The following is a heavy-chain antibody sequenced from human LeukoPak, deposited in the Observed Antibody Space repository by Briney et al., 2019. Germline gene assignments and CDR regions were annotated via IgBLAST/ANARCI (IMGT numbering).Heavy chain of an antibody. V-gene: IGHV3-33*01. J-gene: IGHJ4*02. CDR1: GFTFSSYG. D-gene: IGHD3-10*01. CDR3: ARDPFDYYGSGSYGGYFDY. CDR2: IWYDGSNK. Sequence: GRSLRLSCAASGFTFSSYGMHCVRQAPGKGLEGGADIWYDGSNKYYADSVKGRFTISRDNSKNTLYLQMNSLRAEDTAVYYCARDPFDYYGSGSYGGYFDYWGQGTLVTVSS.